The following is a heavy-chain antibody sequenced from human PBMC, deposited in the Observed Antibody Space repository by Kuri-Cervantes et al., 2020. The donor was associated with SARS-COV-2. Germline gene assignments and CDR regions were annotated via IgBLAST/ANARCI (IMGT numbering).Heavy chain of an antibody. Sequence: GESLKISCAASGFTFSSYGMHWVRQAPGKGLEWVAFIRYDGSNKYYADSVKGRFTISRDNSKNTLYLQMNSLRAEDTAVYYCARARYCSSTSCYTDYYYMDVWGKGTTVTVSS. CDR2: IRYDGSNK. D-gene: IGHD2-2*02. CDR3: ARARYCSSTSCYTDYYYMDV. J-gene: IGHJ6*03. V-gene: IGHV3-30*02. CDR1: GFTFSSYG.